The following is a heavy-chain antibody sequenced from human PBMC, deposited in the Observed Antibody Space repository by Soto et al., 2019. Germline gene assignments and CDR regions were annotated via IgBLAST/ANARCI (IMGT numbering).Heavy chain of an antibody. CDR2: IIPIFGTA. V-gene: IGHV1-69*13. J-gene: IGHJ4*02. D-gene: IGHD5-18*01. Sequence: ASVKVSCKASGGTYSSYAISWVRQAPGQGLEWMGGIIPIFGTANYAQKFQGRVTITADESTSTAYMELSSLRSEETAVYYCAREGSERWLQPLDYWGQGTLVTVSP. CDR1: GGTYSSYA. CDR3: AREGSERWLQPLDY.